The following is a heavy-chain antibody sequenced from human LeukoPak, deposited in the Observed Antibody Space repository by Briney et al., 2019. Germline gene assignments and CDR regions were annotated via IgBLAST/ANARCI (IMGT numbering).Heavy chain of an antibody. CDR3: ARGDGYIRV. CDR1: GDSMSSYY. J-gene: IGHJ3*01. CDR2: IYYSGST. V-gene: IGHV4-59*01. Sequence: PSETLSLTCTVSGDSMSSYYWSWNRQPPGKGPEWIGDIYYSGSTNDNPSLKSRVTISVDTSKNQFSLKLSSVTAADTAVYYCARGDGYIRVWGQGTMVTVSS. D-gene: IGHD5-24*01.